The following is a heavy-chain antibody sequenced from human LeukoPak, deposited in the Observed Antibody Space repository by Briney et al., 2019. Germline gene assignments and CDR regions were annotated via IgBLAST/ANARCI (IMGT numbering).Heavy chain of an antibody. J-gene: IGHJ4*02. V-gene: IGHV3-11*01. CDR1: GFTFSDYY. D-gene: IGHD4-17*01. CDR3: ARDTTYGDYETY. CDR2: ISSSGSTI. Sequence: PGGSLRLSCAASGFTFSDYYMSWIRQAPGKGLEWVSYISSSGSTIYYADSVKGRFTISRDNAKNSLYLQMNSLRAEDTAAYYCARDTTYGDYETYWGQGTLVTVSS.